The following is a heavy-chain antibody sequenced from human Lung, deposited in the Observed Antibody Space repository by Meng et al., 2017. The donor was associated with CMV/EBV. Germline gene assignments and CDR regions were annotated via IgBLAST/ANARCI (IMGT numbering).Heavy chain of an antibody. CDR1: GGPIISSSYY. CDR2: IYYSGST. J-gene: IGHJ4*02. CDR3: ARQGSVYYYDRSCQSPDY. Sequence: SETLSLTCTVSGGPIISSSYYWGWIRQPPGKGLEWFGRIYYSGSTYYNPSRKSRVTISVDTSKNQFFLKPGSVTAADTAVYYCARQGSVYYYDRSCQSPDYWGQGXLVTVSS. V-gene: IGHV4-39*01. D-gene: IGHD3-22*01.